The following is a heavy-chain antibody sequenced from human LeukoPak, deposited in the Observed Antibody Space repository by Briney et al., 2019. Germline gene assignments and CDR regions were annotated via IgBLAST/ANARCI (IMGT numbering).Heavy chain of an antibody. J-gene: IGHJ4*02. CDR2: ISYDGSEK. CDR3: ARGTYYYDS. CDR1: GFIFSSYG. D-gene: IGHD3-22*01. Sequence: GGSLRLSCAASGFIFSSYGMHWVRQAPGKGLEWVAVISYDGSEKYHADSVKGRFTITRDNAKNTLYLQMNSLRVEDTAVYYCARGTYYYDSWGQGTLVTVSS. V-gene: IGHV3-30*03.